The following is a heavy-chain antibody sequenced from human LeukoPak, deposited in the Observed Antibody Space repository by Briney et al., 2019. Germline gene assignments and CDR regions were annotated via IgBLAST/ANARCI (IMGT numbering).Heavy chain of an antibody. J-gene: IGHJ6*03. Sequence: GESLKISCKGSGYSFTSYWIGWVRQMPGKRLEWMGIIYPGDSDTRYSPSFQRQVTISADKSISTAYLQWSSLKASHTAMYSCARFRIEERPYSSSSVVYYYYHYRDVWGKRTKVTVSS. CDR2: IYPGDSDT. CDR3: ARFRIEERPYSSSSVVYYYYHYRDV. CDR1: GYSFTSYW. D-gene: IGHD6-6*01. V-gene: IGHV5-51*01.